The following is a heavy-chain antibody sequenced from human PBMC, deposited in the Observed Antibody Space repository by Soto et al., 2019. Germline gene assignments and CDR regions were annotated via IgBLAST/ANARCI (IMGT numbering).Heavy chain of an antibody. CDR1: GFTFSSYA. J-gene: IGHJ4*02. V-gene: IGHV3-23*01. Sequence: LRLSCAAPGFTFSSYAMSWVRQAPGKGLEWVSAISGSGGSTYYADSVKGRFTISRDNSKNTLYLQMNSLRAEDTAVYYCAKEVIVVVSYDYWGQGTLVTVSS. D-gene: IGHD3-22*01. CDR2: ISGSGGST. CDR3: AKEVIVVVSYDY.